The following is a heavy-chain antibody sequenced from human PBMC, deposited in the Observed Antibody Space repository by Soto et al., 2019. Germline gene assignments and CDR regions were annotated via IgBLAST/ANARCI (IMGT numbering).Heavy chain of an antibody. D-gene: IGHD2-15*01. Sequence: PGGSLRLSCAASGFTFSDYYMSWIRQAPGKGPEWVSYISSSGSTIYYADSVKGRFTISRDNAKNSLYLQMNSLRAEDTAVYYCARGSFSWLLHPYYSYYYCMDVWGQGTTVTVSS. J-gene: IGHJ6*02. CDR3: ARGSFSWLLHPYYSYYYCMDV. CDR2: ISSSGSTI. CDR1: GFTFSDYY. V-gene: IGHV3-11*01.